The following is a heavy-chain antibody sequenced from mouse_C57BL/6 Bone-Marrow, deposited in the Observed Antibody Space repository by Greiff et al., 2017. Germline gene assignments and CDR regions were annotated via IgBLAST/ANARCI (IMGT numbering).Heavy chain of an antibody. D-gene: IGHD2-3*01. V-gene: IGHV1-69*01. CDR3: ARYYDGYYFYFDY. J-gene: IGHJ2*01. CDR2: IEPSDSYT. Sequence: VQLQQPGAELVMPGASVELSCQGSGYTFTSYWMHWVKQRPGQGLEWIGEIEPSDSYTNYNPKYKGKSTLTVDNSSSTAYMQLSILKSEDSAVYYCARYYDGYYFYFDYWGQGTTLTVSS. CDR1: GYTFTSYW.